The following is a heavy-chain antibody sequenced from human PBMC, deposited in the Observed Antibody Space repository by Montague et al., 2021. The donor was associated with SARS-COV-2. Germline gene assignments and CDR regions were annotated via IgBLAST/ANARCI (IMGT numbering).Heavy chain of an antibody. Sequence: SETLSLTCTVSGGSISSSSYYWGWIRQPPGKGLEWIGSIYYSGSTYYNPSLKSRVTISVDTSKNQFSLKLSSVTAADTAVYYCARGIRLTWIQLWVRSGFDYWGQGTLVTVSS. J-gene: IGHJ4*02. D-gene: IGHD5-18*01. CDR1: GGSISSSSYY. CDR2: IYYSGST. V-gene: IGHV4-39*07. CDR3: ARGIRLTWIQLWVRSGFDY.